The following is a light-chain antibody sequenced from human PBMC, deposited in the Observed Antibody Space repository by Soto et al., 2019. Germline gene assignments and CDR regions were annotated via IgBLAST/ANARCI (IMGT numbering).Light chain of an antibody. CDR3: QSYAGNIVI. CDR1: SGNIAGNY. Sequence: NFMLTQPHSVSASPGKPVTISCTRSSGNIAGNYVQWCQQRPGSAPTIVIFDDDQRPSGVPDRFSGSIDISSNSASLTISGMRTEEEADYFCQSYAGNIVIFGGGTKLTVL. J-gene: IGLJ2*01. CDR2: DDD. V-gene: IGLV6-57*04.